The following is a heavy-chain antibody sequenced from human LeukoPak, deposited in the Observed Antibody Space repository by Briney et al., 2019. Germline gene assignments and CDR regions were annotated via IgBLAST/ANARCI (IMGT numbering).Heavy chain of an antibody. CDR2: IYPDDSDT. V-gene: IGHV5-51*01. D-gene: IGHD2-8*01. CDR3: ARLAYCSNDVCYSNYYYSMDV. J-gene: IGHJ6*03. Sequence: GESLKISCKGSGYTFSSYWIGWVRQMPGKGLEWMGIIYPDDSDTRYSPSFQGQVTISADKSISTAFLQWSSLKASDTAMYYCARLAYCSNDVCYSNYYYSMDVWGKGTTVTVSS. CDR1: GYTFSSYW.